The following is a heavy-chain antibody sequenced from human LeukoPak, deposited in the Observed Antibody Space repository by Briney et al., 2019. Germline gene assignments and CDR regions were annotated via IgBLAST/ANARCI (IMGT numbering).Heavy chain of an antibody. CDR2: IKQDGSKK. D-gene: IGHD5-24*01. CDR3: TRVGYIDEGIDY. J-gene: IGHJ4*02. Sequence: GGSLRLSCAASGFTFSSYTMTWVRQAPGKGLEWVANIKQDGSKKSYVDSVKGRFTISRDNAKNSLYLQMNSLRAEDTAIYYCTRVGYIDEGIDYWGQGTLVTVSS. V-gene: IGHV3-7*04. CDR1: GFTFSSYT.